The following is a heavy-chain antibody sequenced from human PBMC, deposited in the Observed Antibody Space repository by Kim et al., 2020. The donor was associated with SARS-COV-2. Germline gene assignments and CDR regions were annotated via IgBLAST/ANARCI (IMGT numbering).Heavy chain of an antibody. J-gene: IGHJ4*02. CDR3: ARVYDASVSFDY. V-gene: IGHV4-38-2*02. D-gene: IGHD3-22*01. CDR2: IYHSGTI. CDR1: GYSISSGYY. Sequence: SETLSLTCTVSGYSISSGYYWGWIRQPPGGGLEWIGIIYHSGTIYYNPSLRSRATISVDTSKNQFSLKLSSVTAADTAVYYCARVYDASVSFDYWGQGT.